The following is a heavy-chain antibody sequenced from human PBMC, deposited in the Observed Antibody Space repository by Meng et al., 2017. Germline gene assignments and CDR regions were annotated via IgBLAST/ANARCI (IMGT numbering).Heavy chain of an antibody. Sequence: EVQLVEAGGGFVKPGGSLRLSCAASGFTFSNAWMTWVRQAPGKGLEWIGRMKSNVDGGTVDYAAAVKGRFFISRDDSENPFYLQMNSLKTEDTAVYYCSGHVDYWGHGTLVTVSS. J-gene: IGHJ4*01. CDR3: SGHVDY. CDR2: MKSNVDGGTV. V-gene: IGHV3-15*01. CDR1: GFTFSNAW.